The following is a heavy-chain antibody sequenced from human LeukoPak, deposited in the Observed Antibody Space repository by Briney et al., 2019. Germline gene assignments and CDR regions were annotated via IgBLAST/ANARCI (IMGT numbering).Heavy chain of an antibody. CDR2: IYTSGST. D-gene: IGHD6-19*01. CDR3: ARDERVAGTRYFDY. CDR1: GGSISSGSYY. V-gene: IGHV4-61*02. Sequence: SQTLSLTCTVSGGSISSGSYYWSWIRQPAGKGLEWIGRIYTSGSTNYNPSLKSRVTISVDTSKNQFSLKLSSVTAADTAVYYCARDERVAGTRYFDYWGQGTLVTVSS. J-gene: IGHJ4*02.